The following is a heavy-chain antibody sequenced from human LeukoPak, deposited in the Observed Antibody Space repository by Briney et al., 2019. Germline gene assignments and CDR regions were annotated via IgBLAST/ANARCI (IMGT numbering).Heavy chain of an antibody. CDR3: ARVGSMIEDYGSGSYIDY. J-gene: IGHJ4*02. Sequence: SETLSLTCAVSGYSISSGRYWGWVRQPPGKGLEWIGSLSHSGSIYYNPSLESRVTKSVDTSKNQFSLKLSSVTAADTAVYYCARVGSMIEDYGSGSYIDYWGQGTLVTVSS. CDR1: GYSISSGRY. CDR2: LSHSGSI. V-gene: IGHV4-38-2*01. D-gene: IGHD3-10*01.